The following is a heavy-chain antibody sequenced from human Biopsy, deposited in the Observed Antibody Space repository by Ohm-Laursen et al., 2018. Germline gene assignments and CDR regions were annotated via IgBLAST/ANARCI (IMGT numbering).Heavy chain of an antibody. D-gene: IGHD2-15*01. CDR2: INQAGTT. J-gene: IGHJ4*02. CDR3: GNEVHGRDY. Sequence: SETLSLTCAVFGKTFSDYQWGWIRQPPGQGLEWIGQINQAGTTNYNPSLKRRVSISADASKYEFSLRLTSVTAADTAVYLCGNEVHGRDYWGLGAQVTVSS. V-gene: IGHV4-34*08. CDR1: GKTFSDYQ.